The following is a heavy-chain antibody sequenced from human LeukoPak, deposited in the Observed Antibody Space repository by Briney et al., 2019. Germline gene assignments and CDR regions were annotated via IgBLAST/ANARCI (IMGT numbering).Heavy chain of an antibody. CDR3: VYGDGYNSKAFDY. CDR1: GYTFTSYA. CDR2: SNAGNGNT. Sequence: ASVKVSCKASGYTFTSYAMHWVRQAPGQRLEWMGWSNAGNGNTKYSQEFQGRVTITRDTSAGTAYMELSSLRSEDTAVYYCVYGDGYNSKAFDYWGQGTLVTVSS. J-gene: IGHJ4*02. V-gene: IGHV1-3*02. D-gene: IGHD5-24*01.